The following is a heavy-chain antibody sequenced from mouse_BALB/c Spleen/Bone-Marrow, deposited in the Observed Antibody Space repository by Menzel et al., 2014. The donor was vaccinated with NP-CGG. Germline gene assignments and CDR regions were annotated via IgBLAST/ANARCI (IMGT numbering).Heavy chain of an antibody. Sequence: EVQLQQSGAELVRSGASVRLSCTTSDFNIKDYYIHWVKQRPVQGLEWIGWIDPESGDTEYAPKFQGKATMPADTSSNTAYLQFSSLTSEDADVYYCNAGVATGAWFSYWGQGTPVTVSA. CDR1: DFNIKDYY. CDR3: NAGVATGAWFSY. V-gene: IGHV14-4*02. J-gene: IGHJ3*01. CDR2: IDPESGDT.